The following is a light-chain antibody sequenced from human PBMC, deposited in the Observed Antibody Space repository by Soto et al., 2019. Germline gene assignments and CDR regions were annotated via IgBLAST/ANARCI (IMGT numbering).Light chain of an antibody. Sequence: EIVLTQSPGTLSLSPGERATLSCRASQSVSNSYLAWHQQKPGQAPRLLIYDASNRATGIPDRFSGSGSGTDFTLTISRLEPEDFAVYYCQQYSSSPKTFGQGTKV. CDR2: DAS. J-gene: IGKJ1*01. CDR1: QSVSNSY. CDR3: QQYSSSPKT. V-gene: IGKV3-20*01.